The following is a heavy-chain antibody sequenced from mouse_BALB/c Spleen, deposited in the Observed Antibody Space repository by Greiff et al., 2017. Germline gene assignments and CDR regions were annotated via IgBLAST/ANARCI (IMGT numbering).Heavy chain of an antibody. Sequence: VQVVESGPGLVAPSQSLSITCTVSGFSLTGYGVNWVRQPPGKGLEWLGMIWGDGSTDYNSALKSRLSISKDNSKSQVFLKMNSLQTDDTARYYCARADLLLRYYAMDYWGQGTSVTVSS. CDR1: GFSLTGYG. J-gene: IGHJ4*01. CDR3: ARADLLLRYYAMDY. V-gene: IGHV2-6-7*01. CDR2: IWGDGST. D-gene: IGHD1-1*01.